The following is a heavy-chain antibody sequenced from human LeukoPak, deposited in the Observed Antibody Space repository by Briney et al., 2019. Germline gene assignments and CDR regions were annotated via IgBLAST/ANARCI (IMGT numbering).Heavy chain of an antibody. D-gene: IGHD3-22*01. J-gene: IGHJ6*02. Sequence: ASVKVSCKASGYTFTSYGISWVRQAPGQGLEWMGWISAYNGITNYAQKLQGRVTMTTDTSTSTAYMELRSLRSDDTAVYYCASPQEPAGGIVSTTYYYGMDVWGQGTTVTVSS. CDR3: ASPQEPAGGIVSTTYYYGMDV. CDR1: GYTFTSYG. V-gene: IGHV1-18*01. CDR2: ISAYNGIT.